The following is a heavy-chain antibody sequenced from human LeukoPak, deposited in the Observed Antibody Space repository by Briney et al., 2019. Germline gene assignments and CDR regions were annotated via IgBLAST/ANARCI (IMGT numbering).Heavy chain of an antibody. V-gene: IGHV4-39*07. CDR3: SRAVYYDSSGYYSY. D-gene: IGHD3-22*01. CDR2: IYYSGST. J-gene: IGHJ4*02. Sequence: SETLSLTCTVSGGSISSSIYYWGWIRQPPGKGLEWIGSIYYSGSTCYNPSLKSRVTISVDTSKNQFSLKLSSVTAADTAVYYCSRAVYYDSSGYYSYWGQGTLVTVSS. CDR1: GGSISSSIYY.